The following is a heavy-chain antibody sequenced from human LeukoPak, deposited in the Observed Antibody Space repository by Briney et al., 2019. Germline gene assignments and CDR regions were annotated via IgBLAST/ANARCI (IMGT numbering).Heavy chain of an antibody. V-gene: IGHV4-39*01. CDR1: GGSISSSNSY. CDR2: IYYSGSS. D-gene: IGHD3-22*01. CDR3: ARHGLMMGGYQYYFDY. J-gene: IGHJ4*02. Sequence: SETLSLTCSVSGGSISSSNSYWGWIRQPPGKGLEWIGSIYYSGSSFDNPALKSRVTISVDTSKNQFSLKLSSVTAADTAVYYCARHGLMMGGYQYYFDYWGQGTLVTVSS.